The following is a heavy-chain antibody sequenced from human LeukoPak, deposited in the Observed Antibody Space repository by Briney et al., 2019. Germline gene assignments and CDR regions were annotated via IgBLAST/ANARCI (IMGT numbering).Heavy chain of an antibody. V-gene: IGHV1-46*01. CDR2: INPSGGST. Sequence: ASVKVSCKASGYTFTSYYMHWVRQAPGQGLEWMGIINPSGGSTSYAQKFQGRVTMTRDTSTSTVHMELSSLRSEDTAVYYCARVVTGYSGYDFRGSGGNYFDYWGQGTLVTVSS. D-gene: IGHD5-12*01. CDR1: GYTFTSYY. CDR3: ARVVTGYSGYDFRGSGGNYFDY. J-gene: IGHJ4*02.